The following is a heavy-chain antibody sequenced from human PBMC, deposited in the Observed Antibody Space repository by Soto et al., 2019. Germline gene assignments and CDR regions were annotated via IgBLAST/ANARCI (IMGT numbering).Heavy chain of an antibody. CDR2: IYYSGST. D-gene: IGHD6-13*01. CDR3: ARSSEAAAGAFDY. J-gene: IGHJ4*02. V-gene: IGHV4-59*01. Sequence: QVQLQESGPGLVKPSETLSLTCTVSGGSISSYYWSWIRQPPGKGLEWIGYIYYSGSTNYNPSLKSRVTISVDTSKNQCSLKLSSVTAADTAVYYCARSSEAAAGAFDYWGQGTLVTVSS. CDR1: GGSISSYY.